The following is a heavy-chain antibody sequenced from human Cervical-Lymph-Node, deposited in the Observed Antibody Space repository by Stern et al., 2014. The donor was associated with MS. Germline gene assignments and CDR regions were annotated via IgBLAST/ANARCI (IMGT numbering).Heavy chain of an antibody. CDR2: INGGSGST. CDR1: GYNFIDHA. Sequence: QVQLVQSGAEVKKPGASMTVSCKTSGYNFIDHAIHWVRQAHGQRLEWMGWINGGSGSTKYSQKFQGRVSFTRDRAASAAYMDLSSLRPDDTAVYYCARQPDYSDFLDYWGQGTLVTVSS. CDR3: ARQPDYSDFLDY. V-gene: IGHV1-3*01. J-gene: IGHJ4*02. D-gene: IGHD4-11*01.